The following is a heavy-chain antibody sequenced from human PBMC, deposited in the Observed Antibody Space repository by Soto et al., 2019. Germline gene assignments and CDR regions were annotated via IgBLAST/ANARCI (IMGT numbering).Heavy chain of an antibody. CDR1: GGTFSSYT. CDR2: IIPILGIA. V-gene: IGHV1-69*02. D-gene: IGHD4-17*01. Sequence: QVQLVQSGAEVKKPGSSVKVSCKASGGTFSSYTISWVRQAPGQGLEWMGRIIPILGIANYAQKFQGRVTITADKSTSPAYMGLSSRRSEDTAVYYCARTPMTTVVTPGWFDPWGQGTLVTVSS. J-gene: IGHJ5*02. CDR3: ARTPMTTVVTPGWFDP.